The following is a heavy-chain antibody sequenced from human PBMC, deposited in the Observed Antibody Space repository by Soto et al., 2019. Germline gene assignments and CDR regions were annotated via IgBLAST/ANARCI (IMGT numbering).Heavy chain of an antibody. V-gene: IGHV1-69*10. CDR3: ARGDYVWGSYRYYYYGMDV. CDR2: IIPILGIA. Sequence: ASVKVSCKASGGTFSSYAISWVRQAPGQGLEWMGGIIPILGIANYAQKFQGRVTITADKSTSTAYMELSSLRSEDTAVYYCARGDYVWGSYRYYYYGMDVWGQGTTVTVSS. CDR1: GGTFSSYA. D-gene: IGHD3-16*02. J-gene: IGHJ6*02.